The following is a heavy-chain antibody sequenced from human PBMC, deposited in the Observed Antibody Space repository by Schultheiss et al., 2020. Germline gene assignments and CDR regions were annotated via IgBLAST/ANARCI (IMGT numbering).Heavy chain of an antibody. D-gene: IGHD2-15*01. CDR2: INHSGST. Sequence: SQTLSLTCTVSGYSISSGYYWGWIRQPPGKGLEWIGEINHSGSTNYNPSLKSRVTISVDTSKNQFSLKLSSVTAADTAIYFCARNGDYSLDHWGQGTLVTVSS. J-gene: IGHJ4*02. V-gene: IGHV4-38-2*02. CDR1: GYSISSGYY. CDR3: ARNGDYSLDH.